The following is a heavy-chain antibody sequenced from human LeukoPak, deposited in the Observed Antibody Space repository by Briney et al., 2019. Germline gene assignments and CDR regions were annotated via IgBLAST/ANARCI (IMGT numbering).Heavy chain of an antibody. V-gene: IGHV4-59*08. CDR2: IFYSGSA. J-gene: IGHJ4*02. CDR1: GGSISSYY. D-gene: IGHD1-26*01. CDR3: ARSYSVSYSMGY. Sequence: SGTLTLTCTASGGSISSYYWSWIRQPPGKGLEWIGFIFYSGSAKYNPSLKSRVNISVDTSKNQFSLKLSSVTAADTALYYCARSYSVSYSMGYWGQGTLVTVSS.